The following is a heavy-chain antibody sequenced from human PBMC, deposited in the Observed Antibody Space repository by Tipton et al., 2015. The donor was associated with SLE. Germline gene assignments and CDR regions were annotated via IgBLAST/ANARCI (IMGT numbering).Heavy chain of an antibody. D-gene: IGHD3-9*01. Sequence: TLSLTCTVSGGSISSSSYYWGWIRQPPGKGLEWIGSIYYSGSTYYNPSLESRATISLDTSKNQFSLKLSSVTAADTAVYYCARDYDILTGYYRSYFDYWGQGTLVTVSS. V-gene: IGHV4-39*02. CDR1: GGSISSSSYY. CDR2: IYYSGST. CDR3: ARDYDILTGYYRSYFDY. J-gene: IGHJ4*02.